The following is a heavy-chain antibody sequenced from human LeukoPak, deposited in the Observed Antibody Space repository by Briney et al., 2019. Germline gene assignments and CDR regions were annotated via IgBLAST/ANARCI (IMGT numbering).Heavy chain of an antibody. J-gene: IGHJ4*02. V-gene: IGHV1-2*02. D-gene: IGHD1-26*01. CDR3: ARVKVGATANFDY. CDR2: INPNSGGT. Sequence: GASVKVSCEASGYIFIGYYMHWVRQAPGQGLEWMGWINPNSGGTNYAQKFQGRVTMTRDTSINTAYMELSSLRSEDTAVYYCARVKVGATANFDYWGQGTLVTVSS. CDR1: GYIFIGYY.